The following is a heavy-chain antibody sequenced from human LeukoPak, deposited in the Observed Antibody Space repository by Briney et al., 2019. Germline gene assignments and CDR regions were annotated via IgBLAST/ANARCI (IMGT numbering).Heavy chain of an antibody. CDR1: GSPFSSHG. D-gene: IGHD2-2*01. Sequence: GGTLRLSCAASGSPFSSHGMSWVRQAPGKGLEWVSGSGGSTYYADSVKGRFTISGDNSRNTLFLQMNSLRAEDTAVYYCAHGAMYQLDYWGQGTLVTVSS. V-gene: IGHV3-23*01. CDR3: AHGAMYQLDY. CDR2: SGGST. J-gene: IGHJ4*02.